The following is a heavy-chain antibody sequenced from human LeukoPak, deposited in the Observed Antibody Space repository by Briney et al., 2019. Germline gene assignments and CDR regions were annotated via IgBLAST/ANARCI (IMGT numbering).Heavy chain of an antibody. Sequence: PGGSLRLSCAASGFTFSSYAMSWVRQAPGTGLEWVSVISGSGSSTYYADSVKGRFTISRDNAKNSLYLQMNSLRAEDTAVYYCARDGSGWYAPNDYWGQGTLATVSS. CDR3: ARDGSGWYAPNDY. D-gene: IGHD6-19*01. J-gene: IGHJ4*02. CDR1: GFTFSSYA. CDR2: ISGSGSST. V-gene: IGHV3-23*01.